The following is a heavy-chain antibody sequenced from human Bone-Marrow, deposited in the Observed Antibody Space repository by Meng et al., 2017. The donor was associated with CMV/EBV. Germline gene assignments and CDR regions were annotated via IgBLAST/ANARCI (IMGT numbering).Heavy chain of an antibody. Sequence: GTFRRYAIGWVRQAPGRGVEWMGGIIPIFGTANYAQKFQGRVTITTDESTRTDYMELSSLRSEDTAVYYCARERFSSGWYGGYWFDPWGQGTLVTVSS. V-gene: IGHV1-69*05. CDR3: ARERFSSGWYGGYWFDP. J-gene: IGHJ5*02. CDR1: GTFRRYA. D-gene: IGHD6-19*01. CDR2: IIPIFGTA.